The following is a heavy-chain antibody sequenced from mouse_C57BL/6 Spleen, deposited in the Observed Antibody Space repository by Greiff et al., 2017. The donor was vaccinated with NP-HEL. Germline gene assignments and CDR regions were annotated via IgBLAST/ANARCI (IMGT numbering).Heavy chain of an antibody. J-gene: IGHJ4*01. D-gene: IGHD4-1*01. CDR2: ISYDGSN. Sequence: EVKLEESGPGLVKPSQSLYLSCSVSGYSFTSCYYWYWLRQLPGKILEWMSFISYDGSNNYNPSLKNRISITRDTSKNQFFLKLNSVTTEDTATYYCARDAGTGYAMDYWGQGTSVTVSS. V-gene: IGHV3-6*01. CDR3: ARDAGTGYAMDY. CDR1: GYSFTSCYY.